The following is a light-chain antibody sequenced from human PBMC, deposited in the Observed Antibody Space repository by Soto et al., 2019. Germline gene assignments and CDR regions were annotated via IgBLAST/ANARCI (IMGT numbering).Light chain of an antibody. CDR3: QQYNSYWT. CDR1: QSISSW. CDR2: KAS. Sequence: DIQMTQSPSTLSASVGDRVTITCRASQSISSWLAWYQQKPGKAPKLLIYKASSLESGVPSRFSGSGSGTESTITSSSLQADDFATYYCQQYNSYWTFGQGTKVEIK. V-gene: IGKV1-5*03. J-gene: IGKJ1*01.